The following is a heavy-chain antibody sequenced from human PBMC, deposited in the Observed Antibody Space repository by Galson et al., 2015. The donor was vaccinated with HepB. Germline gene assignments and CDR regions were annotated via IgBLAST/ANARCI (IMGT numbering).Heavy chain of an antibody. D-gene: IGHD3-16*02. CDR3: AKDIKFKFTFGGVIR. Sequence: SLRLSCAASGFTFSSYAMSWVRQAPGKGLECVSAISGSGGSTYYADSAKGRFTISRDNSKNTLYLQMNSLRAEDTAVYYCAKDIKFKFTFGGVIRWGQGTLVTVSS. CDR1: GFTFSSYA. J-gene: IGHJ4*02. V-gene: IGHV3-23*01. CDR2: ISGSGGST.